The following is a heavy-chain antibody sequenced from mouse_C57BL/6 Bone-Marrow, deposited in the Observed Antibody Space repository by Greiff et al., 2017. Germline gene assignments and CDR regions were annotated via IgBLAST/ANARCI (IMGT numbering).Heavy chain of an antibody. CDR2: IDPSDSYT. CDR3: AREGRLLLYFDY. D-gene: IGHD2-3*01. J-gene: IGHJ2*01. V-gene: IGHV1-50*01. CDR1: GYTFTSYW. Sequence: QVHVKQPGAELVKPGASVKLSCKASGYTFTSYWMQWVKQRPGQGLEWIGEIDPSDSYTNYNQKFKGKATLTVDTSSSTAYMQLSSLTSEDSAVYYCAREGRLLLYFDYWGQGTTLTVSS.